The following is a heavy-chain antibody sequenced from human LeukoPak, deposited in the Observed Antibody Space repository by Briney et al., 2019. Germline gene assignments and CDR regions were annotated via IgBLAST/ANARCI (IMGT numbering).Heavy chain of an antibody. Sequence: PGGSLRLSCAASGFTFSNTWMNWVRQAPGKGLEWVSGISNSGVSTYHADSVKGRFTISRDNSKNMLYLQMNSLRAEDTAVYYCAKAQRRSRDFIDYWGQGTLVTVSS. V-gene: IGHV3-23*01. CDR2: ISNSGVST. J-gene: IGHJ4*02. CDR3: AKAQRRSRDFIDY. CDR1: GFTFSNTW. D-gene: IGHD3-3*01.